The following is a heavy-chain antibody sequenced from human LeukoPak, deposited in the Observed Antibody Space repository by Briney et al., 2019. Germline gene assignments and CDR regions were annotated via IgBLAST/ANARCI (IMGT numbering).Heavy chain of an antibody. D-gene: IGHD1-26*01. V-gene: IGHV3-23*01. CDR2: ISGGGGST. Sequence: GGSLRLSCAASGFTFSSYAMSWVRQAPGKGLEWVSAISGGGGSTYYADSVKGRFTISRDNSKNTLYLQMNSLRAEDTAVYYCAKVYRAGELLGLDYWGQGTLVTVSS. CDR3: AKVYRAGELLGLDY. CDR1: GFTFSSYA. J-gene: IGHJ4*02.